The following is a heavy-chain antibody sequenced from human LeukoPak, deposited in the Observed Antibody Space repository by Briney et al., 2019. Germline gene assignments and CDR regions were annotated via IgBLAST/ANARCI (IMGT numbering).Heavy chain of an antibody. Sequence: SGGSLRLSCAASGFTFSRYWMSWVRQAPGKGPEWVANIKKDGSEKYYVDSVKGRFTISRDNAKNSLYLQMNSLRAEDTAVYYCARDQAYYDFWSGYSPYYYYYYMDVWGKGTTVTVSS. CDR2: IKKDGSEK. V-gene: IGHV3-7*01. J-gene: IGHJ6*03. CDR1: GFTFSRYW. CDR3: ARDQAYYDFWSGYSPYYYYYYMDV. D-gene: IGHD3-3*01.